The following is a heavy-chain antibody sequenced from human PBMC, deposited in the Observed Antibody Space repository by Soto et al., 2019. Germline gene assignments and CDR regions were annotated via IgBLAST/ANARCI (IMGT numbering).Heavy chain of an antibody. CDR2: ISAYNGNT. J-gene: IGHJ4*02. CDR3: ASTTDSGSYSTFDY. V-gene: IGHV1-18*01. D-gene: IGHD3-10*01. CDR1: GYTFTSYG. Sequence: ASVKVSCKASGYTFTSYGISWVRQAPGQGLEWMGWISAYNGNTNYAQKLQGRVTMTTDTSTSTAYMELRSLRSDDTAVYYCASTTDSGSYSTFDYWGQGTLVTVSS.